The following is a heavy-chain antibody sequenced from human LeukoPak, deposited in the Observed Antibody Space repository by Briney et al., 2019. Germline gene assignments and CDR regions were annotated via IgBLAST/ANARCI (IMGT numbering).Heavy chain of an antibody. CDR3: ARMYSSGWYYFDY. CDR1: GYSISSGYY. V-gene: IGHV4-38-2*02. J-gene: IGHJ4*02. D-gene: IGHD6-19*01. CDR2: IYHGGNT. Sequence: SKTLSLTCTVSGYSISSGYYWGWIRQPPGKGLEWIGSIYHGGNTYYNPSLKSRVTISVDTSKNQFSLKLSSVTAADTAVYYCARMYSSGWYYFDYWGQGTLVTVSS.